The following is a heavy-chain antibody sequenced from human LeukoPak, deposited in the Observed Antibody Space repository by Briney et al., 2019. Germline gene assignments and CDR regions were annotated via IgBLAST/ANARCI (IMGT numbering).Heavy chain of an antibody. CDR2: IKQDGSEK. V-gene: IGHV3-7*01. Sequence: GGSLRLSCAASGFTLSTYWMSWVRQAPGKGLEWVANIKQDGSEKYYVDSVKGRFTISRGNAKNSLYLQMNSLRAEDTAVYYCAREEGTYGGFDYWGQGTLVTVSS. J-gene: IGHJ4*02. CDR1: GFTLSTYW. D-gene: IGHD4-17*01. CDR3: AREEGTYGGFDY.